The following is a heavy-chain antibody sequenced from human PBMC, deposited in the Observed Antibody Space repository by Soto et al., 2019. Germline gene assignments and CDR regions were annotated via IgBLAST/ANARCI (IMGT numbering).Heavy chain of an antibody. J-gene: IGHJ6*02. CDR3: AREQYQTSYFYYYYYGMDV. CDR2: ILYDGSNK. V-gene: IGHV3-30-3*01. CDR1: GFTFSSYA. Sequence: QVQLVESGGGVVQPGRSLRLSCAASGFTFSSYAMHWVRQAPGKGLEWVAVILYDGSNKYYADSVKGRFTISRDNSKNTLYLQMNSLRAEDTAVYYCAREQYQTSYFYYYYYGMDVWGQGTTVTVSS. D-gene: IGHD2-2*01.